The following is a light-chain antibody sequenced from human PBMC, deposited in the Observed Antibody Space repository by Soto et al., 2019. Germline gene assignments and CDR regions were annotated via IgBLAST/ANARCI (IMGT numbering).Light chain of an antibody. CDR2: AAS. CDR3: QQLNSYPIT. J-gene: IGKJ5*01. Sequence: AIRMTQSPSSLSASTGDRVTITCRASQGISSYLAWYQQKPGKAPKLLIYAASTLQRGVPSRFSGSGSGTEFTLTISRLQPEDFATYYCQQLNSYPITFGQGTRLENK. CDR1: QGISSY. V-gene: IGKV1-8*01.